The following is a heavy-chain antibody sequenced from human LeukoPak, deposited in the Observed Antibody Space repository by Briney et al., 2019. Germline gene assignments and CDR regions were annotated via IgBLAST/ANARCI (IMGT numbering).Heavy chain of an antibody. CDR1: GYTFTSYY. CDR3: ARDPKITMVRGVRTGPNWSDP. V-gene: IGHV1-46*01. CDR2: INPSGGST. Sequence: ASVKVSCKASGYTFTSYYMHWVRQAPGQGLEWMGIINPSGGSTSYAQKFQGRVTMTRDTSTSTVYMELSSLRSEDTAVYYCARDPKITMVRGVRTGPNWSDPWGQGTLVTVSS. J-gene: IGHJ5*02. D-gene: IGHD3-10*01.